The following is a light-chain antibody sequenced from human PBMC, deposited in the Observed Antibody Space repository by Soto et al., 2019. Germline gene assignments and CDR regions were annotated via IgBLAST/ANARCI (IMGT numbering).Light chain of an antibody. CDR3: QIWDSSNDHVI. J-gene: IGLJ2*01. V-gene: IGLV3-21*02. CDR1: NIVSRS. Sequence: SYELTQPPSVSVAPGQTARITCGGNNIVSRSVHWYQQKPGQAPVLVDRPSGIPERFSVSKSGNTATLTISRVEVGDEADYYCQIWDSSNDHVIFGGGTKLTVL.